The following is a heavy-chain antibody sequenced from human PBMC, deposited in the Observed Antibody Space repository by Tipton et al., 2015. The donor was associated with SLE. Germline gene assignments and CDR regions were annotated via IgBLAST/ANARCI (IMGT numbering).Heavy chain of an antibody. D-gene: IGHD3-16*01. V-gene: IGHV4-34*01. J-gene: IGHJ4*02. Sequence: TLSLTCVVYGGSFSGGYWSWIRQPPGKGLEWIGEINHSGSTNYNPSLKSRVTISVDTSRNQFSLKLTSVTAADTAVYYCARSDGGYWGQGTLVTVSS. CDR1: GGSFSGGY. CDR3: ARSDGGY. CDR2: INHSGST.